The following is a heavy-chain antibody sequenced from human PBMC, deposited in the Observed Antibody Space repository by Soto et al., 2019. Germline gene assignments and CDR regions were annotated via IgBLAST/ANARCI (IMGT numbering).Heavy chain of an antibody. J-gene: IGHJ6*02. Sequence: QVQLVESGGGLVKPGGSLRLSCAASGFTFSDYYMSWIRQAPGKGLEWVSYISSSGSTIYYADSVNGRFTISRDNAKNSLYLQTNSMRAEATAVYYCARLDGNDYDSSGYYYYYYGMDVWGQGTKVTVSS. CDR3: ARLDGNDYDSSGYYYYYYGMDV. CDR1: GFTFSDYY. D-gene: IGHD3-22*01. CDR2: ISSSGSTI. V-gene: IGHV3-11*01.